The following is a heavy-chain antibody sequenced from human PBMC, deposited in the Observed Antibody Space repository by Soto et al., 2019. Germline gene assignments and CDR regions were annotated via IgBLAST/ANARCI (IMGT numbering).Heavy chain of an antibody. CDR2: TYYSGST. D-gene: IGHD3-10*01. CDR1: GGFISSSSYY. V-gene: IGHV4-39*01. J-gene: IGHJ4*02. Sequence: PSETLSLPCTVSGGFISSSSYYWGWIRQPPGKGLEWIGSTYYSGSTYYSPSLKSRVTLSVYTSRNEFSLKRSSVTAADTAVYYCARGGETHYCDYWGQGTLVSVSS. CDR3: ARGGETHYCDY.